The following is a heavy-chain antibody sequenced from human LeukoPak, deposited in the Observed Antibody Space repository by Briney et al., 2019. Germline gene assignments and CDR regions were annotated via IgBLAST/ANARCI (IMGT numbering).Heavy chain of an antibody. Sequence: GGSLRLSCAASGFTFSSYWMHWVRQAPGKGLVWVSRVNVDGRSTTYADSVKGRLTISRDNAKKTLYLQINSLRPEDTAFYYCARGIGIGAFGTWGRGTKVTVSS. CDR2: VNVDGRST. D-gene: IGHD2/OR15-2a*01. V-gene: IGHV3-74*01. CDR3: ARGIGIGAFGT. J-gene: IGHJ3*02. CDR1: GFTFSSYW.